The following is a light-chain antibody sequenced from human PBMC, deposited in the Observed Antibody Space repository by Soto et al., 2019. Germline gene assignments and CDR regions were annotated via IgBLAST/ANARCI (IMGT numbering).Light chain of an antibody. V-gene: IGKV1-27*01. CDR3: QEYNSAPWT. CDR1: QGISNF. Sequence: DIQMTQSPSSLSASVGDRVTITCRASQGISNFLAWYQQKPGKVPKLLIYAASTLQSGVPSRFSGSGSGTDFTLTITSLQPEDVATYCCQEYNSAPWTFGQGTKVEIK. J-gene: IGKJ1*01. CDR2: AAS.